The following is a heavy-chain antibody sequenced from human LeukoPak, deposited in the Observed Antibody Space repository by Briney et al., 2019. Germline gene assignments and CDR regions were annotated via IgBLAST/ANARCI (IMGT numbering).Heavy chain of an antibody. CDR2: ISYDGSNK. D-gene: IGHD5-24*01. J-gene: IGHJ6*02. CDR1: GFTFSSYA. Sequence: GGSLRLSCAASGFTFSSYAMHWVRQAPGKGLEWVAVISYDGSNKYYADSVKGRFTISRDNSKNTLYLQMNSLRAEDTAVYYCARVKEEMATTNYYYYGMDVWGQGTTVTVSS. V-gene: IGHV3-30-3*01. CDR3: ARVKEEMATTNYYYYGMDV.